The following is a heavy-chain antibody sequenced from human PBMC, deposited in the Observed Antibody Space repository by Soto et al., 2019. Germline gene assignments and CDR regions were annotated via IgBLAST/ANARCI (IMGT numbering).Heavy chain of an antibody. D-gene: IGHD6-6*01. Sequence: PGVSLSLSCAASVFQFSSYEMNWVRQAPGKGLEWVAHISHSGATIFYADSVKGRLTISRDNTNNSLSLQMNSLRAEDTAIYYCARGAFWYTTSTTDDAFDVWGRGTVVTVSS. CDR1: VFQFSSYE. J-gene: IGHJ3*01. V-gene: IGHV3-48*03. CDR2: ISHSGATI. CDR3: ARGAFWYTTSTTDDAFDV.